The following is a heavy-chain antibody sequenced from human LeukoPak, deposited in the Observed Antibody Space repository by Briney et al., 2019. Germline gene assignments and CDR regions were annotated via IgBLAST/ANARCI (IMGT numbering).Heavy chain of an antibody. Sequence: GGSLRLSCAASGFTFSGYAMSWVRQAPGKGLKWVSAISGSGGSTYYADSVKGRFTISRDNSKNTLYLQMNSLRAEDTAVYYCAKGRIAAAGRTDYWGQGTLVTVSS. CDR2: ISGSGGST. CDR3: AKGRIAAAGRTDY. D-gene: IGHD6-13*01. CDR1: GFTFSGYA. J-gene: IGHJ4*02. V-gene: IGHV3-23*01.